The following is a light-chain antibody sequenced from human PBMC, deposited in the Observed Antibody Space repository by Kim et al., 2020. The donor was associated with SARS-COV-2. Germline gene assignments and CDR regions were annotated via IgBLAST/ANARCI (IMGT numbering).Light chain of an antibody. CDR3: QTWGTGIRV. CDR1: SGHSRYA. Sequence: ASVRLTCTLGSGHSRYAIAWHQQLPGKGPRYLMNLNGDGSHNKGDGIPDRFSGSSSGAERYLTISSLQSEDEADYYCQTWGTGIRVFGGGTQLTVL. V-gene: IGLV4-69*01. CDR2: LNGDGSH. J-gene: IGLJ3*02.